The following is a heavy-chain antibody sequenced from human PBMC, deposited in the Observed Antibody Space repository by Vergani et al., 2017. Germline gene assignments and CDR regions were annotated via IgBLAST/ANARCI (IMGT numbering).Heavy chain of an antibody. D-gene: IGHD3-10*01. J-gene: IGHJ5*02. Sequence: QLQLVQSGAEVKKPGASVKVSCKASGYTFTSYYMHWVRQAPGQGLEWMGIINPSGGSTSYAQKFQGRVTMTRDTSTSTVYMDLSSRRSEDTAVYYCARDHYYGSGSSGDWGWFDPWGQGTLVTVSS. CDR1: GYTFTSYY. CDR2: INPSGGST. CDR3: ARDHYYGSGSSGDWGWFDP. V-gene: IGHV1-46*01.